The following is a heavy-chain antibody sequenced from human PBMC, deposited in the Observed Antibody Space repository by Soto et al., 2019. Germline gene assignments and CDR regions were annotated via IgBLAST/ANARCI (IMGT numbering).Heavy chain of an antibody. Sequence: PSETLSLTCTVSGGSISSYYWSWIRQPPGKGLEWIGYIYYSGSTNYNPSLKSRVTISVDTSKNQFSLKLSSVTAADTAVYYCERDKGSERSFDYWGQVNLVPVSS. CDR1: GGSISSYY. CDR2: IYYSGST. CDR3: ERDKGSERSFDY. V-gene: IGHV4-59*01. J-gene: IGHJ4*02. D-gene: IGHD1-1*01.